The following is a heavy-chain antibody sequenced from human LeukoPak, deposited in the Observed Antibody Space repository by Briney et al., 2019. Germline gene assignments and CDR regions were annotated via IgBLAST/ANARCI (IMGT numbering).Heavy chain of an antibody. CDR1: GFTFSSYG. Sequence: GGSLRLSCAASGFTFSSYGMHWVRQAPGKGLEWVSGISGSGGSTSYADSVKGRFTISRDSSKNTLYLQMDTLRAEDTAVYYCARGSGVTSGYFDFWGQGTLVTVSS. CDR2: ISGSGGST. D-gene: IGHD2-21*02. V-gene: IGHV3-23*01. J-gene: IGHJ4*02. CDR3: ARGSGVTSGYFDF.